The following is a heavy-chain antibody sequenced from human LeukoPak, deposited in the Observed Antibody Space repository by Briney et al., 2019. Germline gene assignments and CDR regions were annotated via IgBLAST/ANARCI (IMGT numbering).Heavy chain of an antibody. Sequence: GGSLRLSCAASGFTISTYGMNWVRQAPGKGLEWVSSISGSGDSTYYADSVKGRFTISRDNSKNTLYLQMNSLRAEDTAVYYCAKDGSRAWDIGFQHWGQGTLVTVSS. CDR3: AKDGSRAWDIGFQH. D-gene: IGHD2-15*01. J-gene: IGHJ1*01. CDR1: GFTISTYG. CDR2: ISGSGDST. V-gene: IGHV3-23*01.